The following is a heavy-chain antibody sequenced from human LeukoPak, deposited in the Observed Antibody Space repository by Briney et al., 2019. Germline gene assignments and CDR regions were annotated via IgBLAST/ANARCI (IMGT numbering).Heavy chain of an antibody. V-gene: IGHV3-21*01. D-gene: IGHD6-19*01. CDR3: ARTHSSGWYYFDY. CDR2: ISSSSSYI. J-gene: IGHJ4*02. CDR1: GFTFSSYG. Sequence: GGSLRLSCAASGFTFSSYGMSWVRQAPGKGLEWVSSISSSSSYIYYADSVKGRFTISRDNAKNSLYLQMNSLRAEDTAVYYCARTHSSGWYYFDYWGQGTLVTVSS.